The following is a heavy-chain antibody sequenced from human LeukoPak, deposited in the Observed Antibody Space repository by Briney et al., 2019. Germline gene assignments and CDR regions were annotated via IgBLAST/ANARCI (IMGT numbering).Heavy chain of an antibody. CDR1: GFTFSSYG. Sequence: GGSLRLSCAASGFTFSSYGMHWVRQAPGKGLEWVAVISYDGSNKYYADSVKGRFTISRDNSKNTLYLQMNSLGAEDTAVYYCAKVARGAFDIWGQGTMVTVSS. J-gene: IGHJ3*02. CDR2: ISYDGSNK. V-gene: IGHV3-30*18. CDR3: AKVARGAFDI. D-gene: IGHD3-10*01.